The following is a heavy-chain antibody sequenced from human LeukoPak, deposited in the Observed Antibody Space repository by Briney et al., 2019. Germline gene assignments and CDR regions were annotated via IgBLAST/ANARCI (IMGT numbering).Heavy chain of an antibody. J-gene: IGHJ6*02. V-gene: IGHV4-38-2*02. D-gene: IGHD3-22*01. Sequence: PSETLSLTCTVSGYSISSGYYWGWIRPPPGKGLEWIGSIYHSGSTYYNPSLKSRVTISVDTSKNQFSLKLSSVTAADTAVYYCARPKIGWDVWGQGTTVTVSS. CDR3: ARPKIGWDV. CDR1: GYSISSGYY. CDR2: IYHSGST.